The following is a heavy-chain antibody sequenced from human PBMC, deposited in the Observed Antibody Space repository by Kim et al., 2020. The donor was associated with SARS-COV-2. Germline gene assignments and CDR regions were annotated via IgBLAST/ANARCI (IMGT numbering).Heavy chain of an antibody. J-gene: IGHJ4*02. CDR3: TTETIRGGWLGYFDY. CDR2: IKSKTDGGTT. CDR1: GFTFSNAW. Sequence: GGSLRLSCAASGFTFSNAWMSWVRQAPGKGLEWVGRIKSKTDGGTTDYAAPVKGRFTISRDDSKNTLYLQMNSLKTEDTAVYYCTTETIRGGWLGYFDYWGQGTLVTVSS. D-gene: IGHD6-19*01. V-gene: IGHV3-15*01.